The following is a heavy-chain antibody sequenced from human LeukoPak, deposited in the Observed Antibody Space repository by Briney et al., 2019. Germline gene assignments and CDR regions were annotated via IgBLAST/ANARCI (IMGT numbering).Heavy chain of an antibody. CDR3: AKDQWELLPFDY. Sequence: PGGSLRLSCAASGFTFSSYAMSGVRQAPGRGLEWVSAISGSGGSTYYADSVKGRFTISRDNSKNTLYLQMNSLRAEDTAVYYCAKDQWELLPFDYWGQGTLVTVSS. D-gene: IGHD1-26*01. J-gene: IGHJ4*02. CDR1: GFTFSSYA. V-gene: IGHV3-23*01. CDR2: ISGSGGST.